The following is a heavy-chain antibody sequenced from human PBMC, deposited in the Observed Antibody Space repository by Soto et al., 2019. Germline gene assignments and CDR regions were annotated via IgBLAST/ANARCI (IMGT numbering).Heavy chain of an antibody. CDR3: ASRRSRGGYYYGMDV. Sequence: ASVKVSCKASGYTFTSYGISWVRQAPGQGLEWMGRISAYNGNTNYAQKLQGRVTMTTDTSTSTAYMELRSLRSDDTAVYYCASRRSRGGYYYGMDVWGQGTTVTVSS. J-gene: IGHJ6*02. D-gene: IGHD2-15*01. V-gene: IGHV1-18*01. CDR2: ISAYNGNT. CDR1: GYTFTSYG.